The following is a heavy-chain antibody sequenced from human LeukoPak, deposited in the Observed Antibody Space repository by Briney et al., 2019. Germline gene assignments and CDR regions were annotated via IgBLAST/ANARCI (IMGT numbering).Heavy chain of an antibody. CDR3: AKGDCSSTSCYLDV. V-gene: IGHV3-23*01. J-gene: IGHJ6*04. CDR1: GFTFSSYG. D-gene: IGHD2-2*01. Sequence: GGSLRLSCAASGFTFSSYGMSWVRQAPGKGLEWVSAISGSGGSTYYADSVKGRFTISRDNSKNTLYLQMNSLRAEDTAVYYCAKGDCSSTSCYLDVWGKGTTVTISS. CDR2: ISGSGGST.